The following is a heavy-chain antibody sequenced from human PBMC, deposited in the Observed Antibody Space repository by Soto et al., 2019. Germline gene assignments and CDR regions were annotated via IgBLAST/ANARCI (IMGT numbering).Heavy chain of an antibody. CDR2: VSYDGDNE. CDR1: GFTFSNYA. D-gene: IGHD3-22*01. Sequence: QVQLVESGGGVVQPGRSLRLSCVASGFTFSNYAMHWVRQAPGKGLEWVAIVSYDGDNEYYADSVRGRFFISRDNSRNRMNLHTSSLRHEDTAVYYCAKDGGPAYGNSPGGSAEHFAYWGRGTQVTVSS. CDR3: AKDGGPAYGNSPGGSAEHFAY. J-gene: IGHJ4*02. V-gene: IGHV3-30*18.